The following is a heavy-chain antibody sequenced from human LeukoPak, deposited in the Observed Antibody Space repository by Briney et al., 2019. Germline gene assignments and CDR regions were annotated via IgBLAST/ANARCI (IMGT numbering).Heavy chain of an antibody. CDR2: ISGKGDST. D-gene: IGHD3-16*01. CDR1: GFTFSDYG. J-gene: IGHJ5*02. Sequence: GGSLRLSCAASGFTFSDYGMHWVRQAPGKGLEWVSTISGKGDSTYYADSVKGRFTIPRDNSKNTLSLQMNSLRADDTAVYYCAKGGHFSWFDPWGQGTLVTVSS. V-gene: IGHV3-23*01. CDR3: AKGGHFSWFDP.